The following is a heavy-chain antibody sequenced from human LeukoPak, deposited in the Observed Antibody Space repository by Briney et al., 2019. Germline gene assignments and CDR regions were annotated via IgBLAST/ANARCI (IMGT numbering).Heavy chain of an antibody. CDR3: ARQGWSDLLYFDY. CDR2: IYYSGST. D-gene: IGHD2-15*01. CDR1: GASISSGDYY. J-gene: IGHJ4*02. Sequence: SQTLSLTCTVSGASISSGDYYWSWIRQPPGKGLEWIGYIYYSGSTNYNPSLKSRVTISVDTSKNQFSLKLSSVTAADTAVYYCARQGWSDLLYFDYWGQGTLVTVSS. V-gene: IGHV4-61*08.